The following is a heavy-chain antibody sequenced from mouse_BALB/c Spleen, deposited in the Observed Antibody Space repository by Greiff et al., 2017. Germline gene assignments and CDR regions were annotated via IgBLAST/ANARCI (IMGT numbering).Heavy chain of an antibody. CDR2: IYPGDGDT. J-gene: IGHJ3*01. V-gene: IGHV1-82*01. CDR3: AREGDYGSSPFAY. D-gene: IGHD1-1*01. CDR1: GYAFSSSW. Sequence: VQLQQSGPELVKPGASVKISCKASGYAFSSSWMNWVKQRPGQGLEWIGRIYPGDGDTNYNGKFTGKATLTADKSSSTAYMQLSSLTSVDSAVYCCAREGDYGSSPFAYWGQGTLVTVSA.